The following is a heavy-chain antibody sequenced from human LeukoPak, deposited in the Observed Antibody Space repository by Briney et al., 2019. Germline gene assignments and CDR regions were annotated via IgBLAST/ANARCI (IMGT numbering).Heavy chain of an antibody. V-gene: IGHV3-48*01. CDR2: ISSSSSTI. CDR3: ARASVIAVPDY. D-gene: IGHD2/OR15-2a*01. CDR1: GFTFSSYW. Sequence: PGGSLRLSCVASGFTFSSYWMHWVRQDPRKGLEWVSYISSSSSTIYYADSVKGRFTISRDNAKNSLYLQMNSLRAEDTAVYYCARASVIAVPDYWGQGTLVTVSS. J-gene: IGHJ4*02.